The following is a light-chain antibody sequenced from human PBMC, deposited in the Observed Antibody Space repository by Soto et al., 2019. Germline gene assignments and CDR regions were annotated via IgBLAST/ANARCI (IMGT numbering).Light chain of an antibody. V-gene: IGKV3-15*01. J-gene: IGKJ5*01. CDR3: QQYNNWPIT. CDR2: GAS. CDR1: QSVSSN. Sequence: VMTQSPDTLSVSPGERATLSCRASQSVSSNLAWYQQKPGQAPRLLIYGASTRATGIPARFSGSGSGTEFTLTISSLQSEDFAVYYCQQYNNWPITFGQGTRLEI.